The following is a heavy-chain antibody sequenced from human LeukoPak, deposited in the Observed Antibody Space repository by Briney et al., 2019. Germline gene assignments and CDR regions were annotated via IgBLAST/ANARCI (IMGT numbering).Heavy chain of an antibody. CDR3: ARDDYGDLHAFDI. D-gene: IGHD4-17*01. V-gene: IGHV4-34*01. CDR1: GGSFSGYY. Sequence: SETLSLTCAVYGGSFSGYYWSWIRQPPGKGLEWIGEINHSGSTNYNPSLKSRVTISVDTSKNQFSLKLSSVTAEDTAVYYCARDDYGDLHAFDIWGQGTMVTVSS. J-gene: IGHJ3*02. CDR2: INHSGST.